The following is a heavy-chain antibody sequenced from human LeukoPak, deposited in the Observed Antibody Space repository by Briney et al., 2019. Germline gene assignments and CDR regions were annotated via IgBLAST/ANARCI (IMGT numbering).Heavy chain of an antibody. J-gene: IGHJ6*02. V-gene: IGHV4-30-2*01. CDR1: GGSISSGGYY. Sequence: SETLSLTCTVSGGSISSGGYYWSWIRQPPGKGLEWIGYIYHSGSTYYNPSLKSRVTISVDRSKNQFSLKLSSVTAADTAVYYCARYEVSSTYNINYYYYGMDVRGQGTTVTVSS. D-gene: IGHD5-24*01. CDR3: ARYEVSSTYNINYYYYGMDV. CDR2: IYHSGST.